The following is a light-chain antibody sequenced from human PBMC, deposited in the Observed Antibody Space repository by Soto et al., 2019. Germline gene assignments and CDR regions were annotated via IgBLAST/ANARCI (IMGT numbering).Light chain of an antibody. V-gene: IGKV3-11*01. Sequence: EIVLTQSPATLSLSPGERATLSCRASQSVSSYLAWYQQKPGQAPRLLIYDASNRGTGIPARFSGSGSGTDFTLTISSLEPDDFAVYYCQQRRDWPSTFGGGTKVQIK. CDR2: DAS. CDR1: QSVSSY. CDR3: QQRRDWPST. J-gene: IGKJ4*01.